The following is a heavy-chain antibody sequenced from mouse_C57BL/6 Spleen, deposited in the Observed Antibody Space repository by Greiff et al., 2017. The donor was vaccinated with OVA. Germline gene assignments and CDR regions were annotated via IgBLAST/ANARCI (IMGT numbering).Heavy chain of an antibody. Sequence: EVQLQESGPVLVKPGASVKMSCKASGYTFTDYYMNWVKQSHGKSLEWIGVINPYNGGTSYNQKFKGKATLTVDKSSSTAYMELNSLTSEDSAVYYCAKANWDEAYWGKGTLVTVSA. CDR2: INPYNGGT. D-gene: IGHD4-1*01. CDR3: AKANWDEAY. J-gene: IGHJ3*01. CDR1: GYTFTDYY. V-gene: IGHV1-19*01.